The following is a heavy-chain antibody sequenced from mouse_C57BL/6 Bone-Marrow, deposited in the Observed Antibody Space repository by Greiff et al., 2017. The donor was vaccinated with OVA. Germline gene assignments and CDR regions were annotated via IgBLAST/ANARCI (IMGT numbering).Heavy chain of an antibody. D-gene: IGHD1-1*01. CDR1: GYTFTDYY. Sequence: EVQLQQSGPVLVKPGASVKMSCKASGYTFTDYYMNWVKQSHGKSLEWIGVINPYNGGTSYNQKFKGKATLTVDKSSSTAYMELNSLTSEDSAVYYGARRDYYGSRGFDYWGQGTTLTVSS. J-gene: IGHJ2*01. V-gene: IGHV1-19*01. CDR2: INPYNGGT. CDR3: ARRDYYGSRGFDY.